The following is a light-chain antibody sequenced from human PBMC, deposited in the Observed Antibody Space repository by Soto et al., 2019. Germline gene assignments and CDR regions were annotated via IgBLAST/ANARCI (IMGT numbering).Light chain of an antibody. CDR3: QQRSNWPIT. CDR2: GAS. V-gene: IGKV3D-20*02. J-gene: IGKJ5*01. Sequence: IMLAPSPCTRSLSPWERAALSCRASQTVGGNFLAWYQQKPGQAPRLLIYGASTRATGIPDRFSGSGSGTDFTLTISRLEPEDFAVYYCQQRSNWPITFGQGTRLEIK. CDR1: QTVGGNF.